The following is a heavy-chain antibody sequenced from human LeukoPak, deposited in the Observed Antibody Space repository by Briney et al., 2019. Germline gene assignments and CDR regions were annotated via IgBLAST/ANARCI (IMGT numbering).Heavy chain of an antibody. J-gene: IGHJ4*02. CDR1: GFTFSSYS. CDR2: ISSSSSYI. V-gene: IGHV3-21*04. CDR3: ARDKIVGATKNDY. Sequence: PGGSLRLSCAASGFTFSSYSMNWVRQVPGKGLEWVSSISSSSSYIYYADSVKGRFTISRDNAQNSLYLHMNSLRAEDTAVYYCARDKIVGATKNDYWGQGILVTVSS. D-gene: IGHD1-26*01.